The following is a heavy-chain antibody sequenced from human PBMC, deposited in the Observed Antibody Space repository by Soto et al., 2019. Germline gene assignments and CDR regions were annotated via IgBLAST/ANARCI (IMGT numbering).Heavy chain of an antibody. Sequence: QVHLVQSGAEVKRAGASVTVSCKASGYTFSDYYIHWVRQAPGQGLQWMGCINPKSGDRRYAQMFRGWVFMTRDTPISTAYMEVSGLKSDDTAVYFCARGAEVGIELAAFDQWGQGTLVTVSA. J-gene: IGHJ4*02. D-gene: IGHD2-8*02. CDR3: ARGAEVGIELAAFDQ. V-gene: IGHV1-2*04. CDR1: GYTFSDYY. CDR2: INPKSGDR.